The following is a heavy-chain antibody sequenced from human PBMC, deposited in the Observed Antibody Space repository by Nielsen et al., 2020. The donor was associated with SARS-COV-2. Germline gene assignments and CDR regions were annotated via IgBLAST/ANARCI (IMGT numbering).Heavy chain of an antibody. D-gene: IGHD3-3*01. J-gene: IGHJ4*02. CDR1: GFTFSSYA. CDR2: ISGSGDST. Sequence: GESLKISCAASGFTFSSYAMSWVRQGPGKGLEWISVISGSGDSTYYADSVKGRFTISRDNSKNMLFLEMNSLRAEDAAIYHCAKSLSSVTIYGPVDYWGQGTLVTVSS. CDR3: AKSLSSVTIYGPVDY. V-gene: IGHV3-23*01.